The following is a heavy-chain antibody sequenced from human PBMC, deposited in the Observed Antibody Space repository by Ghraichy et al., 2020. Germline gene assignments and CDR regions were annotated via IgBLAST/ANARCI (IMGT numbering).Heavy chain of an antibody. D-gene: IGHD2-15*01. V-gene: IGHV4-59*01. CDR3: ARVFGSQDY. CDR2: IYYSGST. CDR1: GGSISSYY. Sequence: SETLSLTCTVSGGSISSYYWSWIRQPPEKGLEWIGYIYYSGSTNYNPSLKSRVTISVDTSKNQFSLKLSSVTAADTAVYYCARVFGSQDYWGQGTLVTVSS. J-gene: IGHJ4*02.